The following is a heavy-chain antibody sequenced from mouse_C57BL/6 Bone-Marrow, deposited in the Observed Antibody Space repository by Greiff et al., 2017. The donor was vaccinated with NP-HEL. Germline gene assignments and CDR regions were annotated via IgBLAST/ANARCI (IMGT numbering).Heavy chain of an antibody. Sequence: VQLKESVAELVRPGASVKLSCTASGFNIKNTYMHWVKQRPEQGLEWIGRIDPANGNTKYAPKFQGKATITADTSSNTAYLQLSSLTSEDTAIYYGATQGPNWEAWFAYWGQGTLVTVSA. J-gene: IGHJ3*01. CDR2: IDPANGNT. D-gene: IGHD4-1*01. CDR1: GFNIKNTY. V-gene: IGHV14-3*01. CDR3: ATQGPNWEAWFAY.